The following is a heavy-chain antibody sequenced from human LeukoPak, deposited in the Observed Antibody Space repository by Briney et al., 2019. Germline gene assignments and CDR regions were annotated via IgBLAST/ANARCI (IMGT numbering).Heavy chain of an antibody. CDR3: ARQRGYCSSGVCRGWFDP. J-gene: IGHJ5*02. D-gene: IGHD2-8*01. CDR1: GFTFKNYN. Sequence: GGSLRLSCAASGFTFKNYNMNWVRQAPGKGLEWVSSISESSSFIQYADSLKGRFAISRDNAKNSLYLQMNSLRAEDTAVYYCARQRGYCSSGVCRGWFDPWGQGTLVTVSS. V-gene: IGHV3-21*01. CDR2: ISESSSFI.